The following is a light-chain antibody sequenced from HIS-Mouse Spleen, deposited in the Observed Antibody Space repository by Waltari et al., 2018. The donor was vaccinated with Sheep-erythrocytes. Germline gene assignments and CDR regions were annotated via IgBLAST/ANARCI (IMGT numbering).Light chain of an antibody. Sequence: SYELTQPPSVSVSPGQTASITCSGDTLGDKYAFWYQQKPGQSPVLVIYQYTKRPSGIPERFSGSNSGNTATLTISGTQAMDEADYYCQAWDSSTEVFGGGTKLTVL. CDR1: TLGDKY. CDR3: QAWDSSTEV. V-gene: IGLV3-1*01. J-gene: IGLJ2*01. CDR2: QYT.